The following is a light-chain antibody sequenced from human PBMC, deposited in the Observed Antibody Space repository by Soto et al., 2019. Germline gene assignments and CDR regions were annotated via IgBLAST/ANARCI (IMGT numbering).Light chain of an antibody. CDR3: QSLGTGIQV. J-gene: IGLJ3*02. CDR2: INYDGTH. V-gene: IGLV4-69*01. Sequence: QLVPTQSPSASASLGASVKLTCTLSSGYSTYAIAWHQQQSGKGPRFLMKINYDGTHSKGDGFYDRFSGSSSGAERHLTIYSLQSEDEADYYCQSLGTGIQVFGGGTKLTVL. CDR1: SGYSTYA.